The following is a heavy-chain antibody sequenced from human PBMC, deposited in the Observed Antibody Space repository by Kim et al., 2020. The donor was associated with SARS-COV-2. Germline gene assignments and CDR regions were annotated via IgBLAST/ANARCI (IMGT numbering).Heavy chain of an antibody. V-gene: IGHV4-39*01. CDR2: IYKSGTR. J-gene: IGHJ4*02. CDR1: GASISSSSYY. D-gene: IGHD3-10*01. CDR3: ARHDGSGRRVGLDY. Sequence: SETLSLTCTVSGASISSSSYYWGWIRQPPGEGLEWIASIYKSGTRYFNPSLESRVTISVDTSENQFSLKLSSVTAADTAVYYCARHDGSGRRVGLDYWSQGTLVTVSS.